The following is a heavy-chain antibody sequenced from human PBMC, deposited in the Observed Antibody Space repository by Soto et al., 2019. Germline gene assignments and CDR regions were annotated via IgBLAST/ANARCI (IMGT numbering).Heavy chain of an antibody. J-gene: IGHJ5*01. V-gene: IGHV3-30*18. CDR3: AKDWGSSGWYNWFDS. D-gene: IGHD6-19*01. CDR1: GFSLAITG. CDR2: LSHDGSET. Sequence: PGGSLRLSCAASGFSLAITGMHWVRQTPGKGLEWVAMLSHDGSETFYGDSVRGRFTISRDNSKNTLYLQMNGLRPEDTALYYCAKDWGSSGWYNWFDSWGQGALVTVSS.